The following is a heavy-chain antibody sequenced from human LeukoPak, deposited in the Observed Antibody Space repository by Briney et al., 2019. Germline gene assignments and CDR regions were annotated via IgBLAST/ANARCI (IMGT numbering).Heavy chain of an antibody. CDR2: INPNSGGT. CDR3: VPDCSSTACLFDY. CDR1: GYTFTDYW. D-gene: IGHD2-2*01. V-gene: IGHV1-2*06. Sequence: ASVKVSCKASGYTFTDYWIHWVRQAPGQGLDWMGRINPNSGGTNYAQKFQGRVTMTRDTSICTAYMELSRLTSDDTAVFYCVPDCSSTACLFDYWGQGTLVTVSS. J-gene: IGHJ4*02.